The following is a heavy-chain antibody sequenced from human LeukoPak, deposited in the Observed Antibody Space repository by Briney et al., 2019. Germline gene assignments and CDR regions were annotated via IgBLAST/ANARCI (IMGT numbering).Heavy chain of an antibody. D-gene: IGHD3-16*01. Sequence: GGSLRLSCAASGFIFSSYGIHWVRQAPGKGLEWVAFIRYDASKKYYTDSVKGRFTVSRDNSKNTLYLQMDSLRAEDTAVYYCAKDFGAATRSLHYWGQGTLVTVSS. CDR3: AKDFGAATRSLHY. V-gene: IGHV3-30*02. CDR2: IRYDASKK. J-gene: IGHJ4*02. CDR1: GFIFSSYG.